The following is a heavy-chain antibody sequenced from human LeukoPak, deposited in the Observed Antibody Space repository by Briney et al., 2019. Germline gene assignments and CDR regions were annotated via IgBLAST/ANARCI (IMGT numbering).Heavy chain of an antibody. D-gene: IGHD1-26*01. V-gene: IGHV3-74*01. Sequence: GGSLRLSCAASGFIFRNYWMHWVRQAPGKGLVWVARINPNGITTTYTDSVKGRFTISRDNSKNTLYLQMNSLRAEDTAVYYCAKDLGYFADWGQGTLVTVSS. CDR1: GFIFRNYW. J-gene: IGHJ4*02. CDR3: AKDLGYFAD. CDR2: INPNGITT.